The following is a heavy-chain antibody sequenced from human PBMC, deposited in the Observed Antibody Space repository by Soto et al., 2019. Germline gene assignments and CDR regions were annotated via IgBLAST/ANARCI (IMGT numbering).Heavy chain of an antibody. J-gene: IGHJ4*02. D-gene: IGHD2-21*02. CDR2: VNPSGGHT. CDR1: GDTFTDYY. V-gene: IGHV1-46*01. Sequence: QVQLMQSGAEVKKPGASVKVSCKASGDTFTDYYIHWVRQAPGQGLEWMGTVNPSGGHTTYAQHFLGRVTMTRDPSTSTLYMKLTSLTSDDTAIYYCARGGHVVVVTAALDYWGQGTLVTVSS. CDR3: ARGGHVVVVTAALDY.